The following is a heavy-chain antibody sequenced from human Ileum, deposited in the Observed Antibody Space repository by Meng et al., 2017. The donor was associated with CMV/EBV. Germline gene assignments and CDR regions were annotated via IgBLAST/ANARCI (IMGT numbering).Heavy chain of an antibody. Sequence: QVRLQQWGAGLLKPSETLSLTCAVFGGSFTDYYWTWFRQSPGKGLEWIGENTHSGRAYYSSSLTGRATISVDMSKYQFSLKLPSVTAADTAIYYCARGLASGWPDYWGQGTLVTVSS. D-gene: IGHD3-10*01. CDR1: GGSFTDYY. V-gene: IGHV4-34*01. CDR3: ARGLASGWPDY. CDR2: NTHSGRA. J-gene: IGHJ4*02.